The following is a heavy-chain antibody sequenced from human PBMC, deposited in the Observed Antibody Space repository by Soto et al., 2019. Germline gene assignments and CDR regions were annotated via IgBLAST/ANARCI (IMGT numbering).Heavy chain of an antibody. Sequence: GGSLRLSCAASGFTFSSYGMHWVRQAPGKGLEWVAVISYDGSNKYYADSVKGRFTISRDNSKNTLYLQMNSLRAEDTAVYYCAKDGNSSSWLRYCYYYGMDVWGQGTTVTVSS. V-gene: IGHV3-30*18. J-gene: IGHJ6*02. D-gene: IGHD6-13*01. CDR2: ISYDGSNK. CDR3: AKDGNSSSWLRYCYYYGMDV. CDR1: GFTFSSYG.